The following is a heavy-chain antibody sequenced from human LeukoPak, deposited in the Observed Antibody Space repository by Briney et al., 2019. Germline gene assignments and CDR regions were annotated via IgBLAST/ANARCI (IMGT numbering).Heavy chain of an antibody. V-gene: IGHV4-4*09. CDR3: ARQGDSSSGFDP. Sequence: SETLSLTCTVSGGSISSYYWSWIRQPPGKGLEWIGYIYTSGSTNYNPSLKSRVTISVDTSKNQFSLKLSSVTAADTAVYYCARQGDSSSGFDPWGQGTLVTVSS. J-gene: IGHJ5*02. CDR1: GGSISSYY. D-gene: IGHD6-13*01. CDR2: IYTSGST.